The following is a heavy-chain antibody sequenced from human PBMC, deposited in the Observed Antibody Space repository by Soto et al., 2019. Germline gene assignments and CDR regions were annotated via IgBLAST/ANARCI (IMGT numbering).Heavy chain of an antibody. V-gene: IGHV3-48*03. Sequence: GGSLRLSCAASGFTFSSYEMNWVRQAPGKGLEWVSYISSSGSTIYYADSVKGRFTISRDNAKNSLYLQMNSLGAEDTAVYYCASSTTYYYDSSGYLTANYYYYGMDVWGQGTTVTVSS. CDR2: ISSSGSTI. D-gene: IGHD3-22*01. J-gene: IGHJ6*02. CDR3: ASSTTYYYDSSGYLTANYYYYGMDV. CDR1: GFTFSSYE.